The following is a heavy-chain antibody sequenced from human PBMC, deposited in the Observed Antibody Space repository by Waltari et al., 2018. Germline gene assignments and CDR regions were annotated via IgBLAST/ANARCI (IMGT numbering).Heavy chain of an antibody. V-gene: IGHV3-30*02. D-gene: IGHD4-4*01. CDR1: GSTFSTSG. CDR3: AKDFRLQSPLWYFDY. J-gene: IGHJ4*02. CDR2: IRYDGSNK. Sequence: VRRVGLGGAVVQPGGSRSLSSAAPGSTFSTSGMHWSRKPPGKGLEWVAFIRYDGSNKYYADSVKGRFTISRDNSKNTLYLQMNSLRAEDTAVYYWAKDFRLQSPLWYFDYWGQGTLVTVSS.